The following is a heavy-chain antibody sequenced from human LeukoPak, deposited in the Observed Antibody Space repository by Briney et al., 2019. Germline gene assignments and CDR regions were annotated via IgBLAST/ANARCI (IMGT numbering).Heavy chain of an antibody. CDR2: ISSDSYYI. J-gene: IGHJ6*02. V-gene: IGHV3-21*01. D-gene: IGHD1-26*01. Sequence: GGSLRLSCAASGFIFSSYSMNWVRQAPGKGLEWVSSISSDSYYIFYADSVKGRFTISRDNAKNSLYLQMNSLRAEDTAVYYCARSGPTRDYGMGVWGQGTRSPSP. CDR3: ARSGPTRDYGMGV. CDR1: GFIFSSYS.